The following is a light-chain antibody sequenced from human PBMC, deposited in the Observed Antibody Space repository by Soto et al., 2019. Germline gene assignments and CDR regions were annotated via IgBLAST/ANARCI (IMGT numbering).Light chain of an antibody. CDR2: EVS. CDR1: SSDVGTYNR. V-gene: IGLV2-18*02. CDR3: TSYRSGNTLV. Sequence: QSVLTQPPSVSGSPGQSVTISCSGTSSDVGTYNRVSWYQQPPGTAPKLIIYEVSYRPSGVPDRFSGSKSGNAASLTISGLQAEDEADYYCTSYRSGNTLVFGGGTQLTVL. J-gene: IGLJ3*02.